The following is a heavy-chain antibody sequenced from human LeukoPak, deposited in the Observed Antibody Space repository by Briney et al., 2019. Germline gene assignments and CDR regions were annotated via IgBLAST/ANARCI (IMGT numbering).Heavy chain of an antibody. V-gene: IGHV3-23*01. D-gene: IGHD4-23*01. CDR2: ISGSGGST. CDR1: GFTFSSYA. Sequence: GGSLRLSCAASGFTFSSYAVSWVRQAPGKGLEWVSAISGSGGSTYYADSVKGRFTISRDNSKNTLYLQMNSLRAEDTAVYYCAKGWYGGNSRMYGCSDYWGQGTLVTVSS. J-gene: IGHJ4*02. CDR3: AKGWYGGNSRMYGCSDY.